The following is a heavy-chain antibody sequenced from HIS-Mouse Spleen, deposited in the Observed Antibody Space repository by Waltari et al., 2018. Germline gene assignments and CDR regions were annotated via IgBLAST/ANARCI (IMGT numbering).Heavy chain of an antibody. CDR1: GFTFSSYA. Sequence: QVQLVESGGGVVQPGRSLRLSCAASGFTFSSYAMHWVRQAPGKGLEWVAVISYDGSNKYYADSVKGRFTISRDNSKNTLYLQMNSLRAEDTAVYYCARDRYYDSSGYGMDVW. CDR2: ISYDGSNK. J-gene: IGHJ6*01. V-gene: IGHV3-30-3*01. D-gene: IGHD3-22*01. CDR3: ARDRYYDSSGYGMDV.